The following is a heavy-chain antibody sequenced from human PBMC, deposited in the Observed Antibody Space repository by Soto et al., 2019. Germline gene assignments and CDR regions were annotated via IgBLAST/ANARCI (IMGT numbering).Heavy chain of an antibody. D-gene: IGHD1-26*01. V-gene: IGHV3-30-3*01. CDR1: GFTFSSHS. J-gene: IGHJ4*02. CDR2: ISYDGSIK. Sequence: ESGGGVVQPGRSLRLSCAASGFTFSSHSIQWVRQAPGKGLEWVAVISYDGSIKYYADSVKGRFTISSDNSKNTAYLQMNSLRAEDTAVFYFAREWSNSGDLDYGGQGTLVIVSS. CDR3: AREWSNSGDLDY.